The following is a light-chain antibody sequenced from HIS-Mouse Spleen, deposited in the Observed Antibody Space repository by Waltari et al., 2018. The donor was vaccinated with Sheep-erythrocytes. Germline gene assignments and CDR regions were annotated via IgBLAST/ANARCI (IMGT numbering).Light chain of an antibody. Sequence: QSALTQPRSVSGSPGQSVTISCTGTSRDVGGYNYFSWYQHPGKAPKLMIYDVSKRPSGVPDRFSGSKSGNTASLTISGLQAEDEADYYCCSYAGSYNHVFATGTKVTVL. CDR1: SRDVGGYNY. J-gene: IGLJ1*01. V-gene: IGLV2-11*01. CDR2: DVS. CDR3: CSYAGSYNHV.